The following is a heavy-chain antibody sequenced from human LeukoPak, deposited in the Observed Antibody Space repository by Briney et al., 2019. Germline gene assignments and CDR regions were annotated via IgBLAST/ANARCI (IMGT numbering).Heavy chain of an antibody. V-gene: IGHV1-8*01. CDR2: MNPNSGNT. D-gene: IGHD1-26*01. CDR3: ARVGGSYFTDFDY. J-gene: IGHJ4*02. Sequence: ASVKVSCKASGYTFTSYDINWVRQATGHGREWMGWMNPNSGNTGYAQKFQGRVTMTRNTSISTAYMELSSLRSEDTAVYYCARVGGSYFTDFDYWGQGTLVTVSS. CDR1: GYTFTSYD.